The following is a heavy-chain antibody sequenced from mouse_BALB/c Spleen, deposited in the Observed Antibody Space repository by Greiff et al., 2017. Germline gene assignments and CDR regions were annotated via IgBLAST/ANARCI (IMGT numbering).Heavy chain of an antibody. D-gene: IGHD1-2*01. CDR3: ARTITTAGAMDY. J-gene: IGHJ4*01. Sequence: EVMLVESGAELVKPGASVKLSCTASGFNIKDTYMHWVKQRPEQGLEWIGRIDPANGNTKYDPKFQGKATITADTSSNTAYLQLSSLTSEDTAVYYCARTITTAGAMDYWGQGTSVTVSS. CDR2: IDPANGNT. V-gene: IGHV14-3*02. CDR1: GFNIKDTY.